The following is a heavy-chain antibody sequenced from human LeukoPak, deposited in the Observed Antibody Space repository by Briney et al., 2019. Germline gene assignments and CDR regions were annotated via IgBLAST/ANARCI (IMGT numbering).Heavy chain of an antibody. V-gene: IGHV5-10-1*01. Sequence: HWESLKISCKGSGYTFTSYWITWVRQMPGKGLEWMGTIDLSDSYTNYSPSFQGHVTISADKSITTAYLQWSSLQASDTAMYYCARHVTPMENFDYWGQGTLVTVSS. D-gene: IGHD5-18*01. J-gene: IGHJ4*02. CDR2: IDLSDSYT. CDR1: GYTFTSYW. CDR3: ARHVTPMENFDY.